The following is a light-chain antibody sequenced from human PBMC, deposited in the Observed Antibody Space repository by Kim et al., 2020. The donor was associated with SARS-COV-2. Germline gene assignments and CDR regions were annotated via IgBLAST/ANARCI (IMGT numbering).Light chain of an antibody. CDR2: DAS. CDR1: HDISNY. V-gene: IGKV1-33*01. Sequence: SGGGRVTITCQASHDISNYLNWYQQKPGKAPKLLLNDASNLETGVPSRFCGSRAGTEFTFTISSLQPEDIATYYCLHYDNRPPLFTFVQRTELEI. J-gene: IGKJ2*01. CDR3: LHYDNRPPLFT.